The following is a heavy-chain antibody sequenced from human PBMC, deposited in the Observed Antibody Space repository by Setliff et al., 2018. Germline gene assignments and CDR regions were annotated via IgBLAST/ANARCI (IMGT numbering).Heavy chain of an antibody. CDR1: GGSISSSSYY. CDR3: ASHGGNSLSIYY. CDR2: IYYSGST. Sequence: PSETLSLTCTVSGGSISSSSYYWGWIRQPPGKGLEWIGSIYYSGSTYYNPSLKSRVTISVDTSKNQFYLRLSSVTAADTAVYYCASHGGNSLSIYYWGQGTLVTVSS. V-gene: IGHV4-39*07. D-gene: IGHD2-21*02. J-gene: IGHJ4*02.